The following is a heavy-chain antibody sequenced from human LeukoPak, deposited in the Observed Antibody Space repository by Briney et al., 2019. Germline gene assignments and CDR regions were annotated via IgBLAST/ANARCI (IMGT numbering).Heavy chain of an antibody. CDR3: ARAVLLYYGDSAQFDY. CDR1: GGSISSDTYS. J-gene: IGHJ4*02. V-gene: IGHV4-30-2*01. Sequence: SQTLSLTCAVSGGSISSDTYSWSWIRQPPGKGLEWIGYIYPSGSSYYNPSLKSRVTISVDTSKNQFSLKLSSVTAADTAVYYCARAVLLYYGDSAQFDYWGQGTLVTVSS. CDR2: IYPSGSS. D-gene: IGHD4-17*01.